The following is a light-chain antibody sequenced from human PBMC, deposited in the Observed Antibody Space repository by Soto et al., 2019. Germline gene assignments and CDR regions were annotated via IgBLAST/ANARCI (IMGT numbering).Light chain of an antibody. V-gene: IGLV6-57*04. CDR1: SGSIASNY. Sequence: NFMLTQPRSVSESPGKTVTISCTRSSGSIASNYVQWYQQRPGSAPTTLIYEDNQRASGVPDRLSVSVDILSNSASLTISELKTEDEADYFCQCYDRSLFGGGTQLTVL. CDR3: QCYDRSL. J-gene: IGLJ2*01. CDR2: EDN.